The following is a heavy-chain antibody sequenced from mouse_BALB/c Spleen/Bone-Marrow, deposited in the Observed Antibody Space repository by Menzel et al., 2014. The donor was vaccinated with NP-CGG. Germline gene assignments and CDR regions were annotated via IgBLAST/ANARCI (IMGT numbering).Heavy chain of an antibody. D-gene: IGHD3-1*01. V-gene: IGHV1-5*01. J-gene: IGHJ3*01. CDR2: IYPGNSDT. Sequence: EVKLVESGTVLARPGASVKMSCKASGYSFTNYWMHWVKQRPGQGLEWIGAIYPGNSDTRYNQKFKGKAKLTAVTSASTAYMDLSNLTNEDSAVYHCTTLGLAWFAYWGLGTLVTVSA. CDR3: TTLGLAWFAY. CDR1: GYSFTNYW.